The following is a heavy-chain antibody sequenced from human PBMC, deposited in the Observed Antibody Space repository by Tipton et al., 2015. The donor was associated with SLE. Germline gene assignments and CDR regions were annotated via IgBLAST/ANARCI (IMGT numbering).Heavy chain of an antibody. Sequence: TLSLTCTVSGGSISSGGYYWGWIRQPPGKGLEWIGSIYYSGSTYYNPSLKSRVTISVDTSKNQFSLKLSSVTAADTAVYYCARVPRSSGYYYFDYWGQGTLVTVSS. CDR3: ARVPRSSGYYYFDY. CDR1: GGSISSGGYY. D-gene: IGHD3-3*01. J-gene: IGHJ4*02. CDR2: IYYSGST. V-gene: IGHV4-39*07.